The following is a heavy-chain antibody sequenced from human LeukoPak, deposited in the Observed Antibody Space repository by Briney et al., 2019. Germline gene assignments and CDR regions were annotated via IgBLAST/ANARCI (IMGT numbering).Heavy chain of an antibody. D-gene: IGHD3-22*01. V-gene: IGHV3-23*01. CDR2: LSGSGGTT. CDR3: AKDGGGYPQ. Sequence: GGSLRLSCAASGFTFSSYAMSWVRHVPGKGLEWVSALSGSGGTTYYADSVKGRFTISRDNSRNTLYLQMNSLRVEDTAVYYCAKDGGGYPQWGQGALVTVSA. J-gene: IGHJ4*02. CDR1: GFTFSSYA.